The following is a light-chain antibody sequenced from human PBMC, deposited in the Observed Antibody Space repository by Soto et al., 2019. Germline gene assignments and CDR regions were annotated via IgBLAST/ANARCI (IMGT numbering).Light chain of an antibody. J-gene: IGLJ1*01. Sequence: QSVLTQPASVSGSPGQSLTISCTGTSSDDGSYNFVSWYQQLPGKAPNLVIYEVSSRPSGVSNRFSGSKSGNTASLTISGLQAEDEADYYSSSYTTSSNYVFGSGTKVTVL. V-gene: IGLV2-14*01. CDR3: SSYTTSSNYV. CDR2: EVS. CDR1: SSDDGSYNF.